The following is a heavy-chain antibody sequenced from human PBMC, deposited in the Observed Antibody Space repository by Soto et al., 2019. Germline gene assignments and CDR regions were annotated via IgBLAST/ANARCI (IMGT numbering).Heavy chain of an antibody. CDR1: GYSFTSYL. Sequence: PGESLNISCKGSGYSFTSYLIGWVRQMPGKGLEWMGIIYPGDSDTRYSPSFQGQVTISADKSISTAYLQWSSLKASDTAMYYCARQYCISTSCDTAAFDIWGQGTMVTVS. CDR3: ARQYCISTSCDTAAFDI. J-gene: IGHJ3*02. D-gene: IGHD2-2*02. CDR2: IYPGDSDT. V-gene: IGHV5-51*01.